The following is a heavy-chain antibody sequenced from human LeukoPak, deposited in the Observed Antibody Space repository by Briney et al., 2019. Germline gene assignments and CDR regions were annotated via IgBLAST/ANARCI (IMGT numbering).Heavy chain of an antibody. D-gene: IGHD3-10*01. CDR2: INSDGSTT. CDR1: GFTFSTSW. CDR3: ARPNYGSGSYYHFDP. V-gene: IGHV3-74*01. Sequence: GGSLRLSCAVSGFTFSTSWMHWVRQPPGKGLVWVSHINSDGSTTNYTDSVKGRFTISRDNAGNTLYLQMNSLRAEDTAVYYCARPNYGSGSYYHFDPWGQGTLVTVSS. J-gene: IGHJ5*02.